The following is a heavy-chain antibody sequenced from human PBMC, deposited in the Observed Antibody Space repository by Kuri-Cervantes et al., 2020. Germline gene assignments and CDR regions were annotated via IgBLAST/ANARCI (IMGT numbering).Heavy chain of an antibody. CDR3: AKDWGFGRENYFGY. CDR1: GFTFSSYW. V-gene: IGHV3-74*01. CDR2: INTDGSST. J-gene: IGHJ4*02. D-gene: IGHD3-16*01. Sequence: GSLRLSCAASGFTFSSYWIHWVRQAPGKGLVWVSRINTDGSSTTYADSVKGRITISRDNAKNSLYLQMNGLRPEDTALYYCAKDWGFGRENYFGYWGQGTLVTVSS.